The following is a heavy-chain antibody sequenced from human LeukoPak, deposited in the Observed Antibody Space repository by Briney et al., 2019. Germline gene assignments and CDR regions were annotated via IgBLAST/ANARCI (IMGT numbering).Heavy chain of an antibody. CDR2: ISGSGDRT. CDR3: ANSERSNWNYYFDY. CDR1: GFTFSNFA. J-gene: IGHJ4*02. Sequence: GGSLRLSCAASGFTFSNFAMSWVRQAPGKGLEWVSLISGSGDRTFYVDSVKGRFTISRDNSKNTLYLQVNSLRAEDTAVYYCANSERSNWNYYFDYWGQGTLVTVSS. D-gene: IGHD1-1*01. V-gene: IGHV3-23*01.